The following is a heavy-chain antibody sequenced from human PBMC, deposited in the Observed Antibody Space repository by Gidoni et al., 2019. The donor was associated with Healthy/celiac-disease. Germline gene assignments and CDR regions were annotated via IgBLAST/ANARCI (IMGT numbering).Heavy chain of an antibody. CDR2: IIPICGTA. Sequence: QVQLVQSGAEVKKPGSSVRVSCRASGGTSNSYAINWVRQAPGQGLEWMGGIIPICGTANYAQKFQGRVTITADESTSTAYMELSSLRSEDTAVYYCAREVRIAVAGTGFDYWGQGTLVTVSS. J-gene: IGHJ4*02. CDR3: AREVRIAVAGTGFDY. D-gene: IGHD6-19*01. V-gene: IGHV1-69*01. CDR1: GGTSNSYA.